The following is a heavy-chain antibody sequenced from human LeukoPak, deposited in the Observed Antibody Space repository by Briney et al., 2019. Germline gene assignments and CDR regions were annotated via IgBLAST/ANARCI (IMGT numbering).Heavy chain of an antibody. Sequence: GGSLRLSCAASGFIFSTYPMSWVRQAPGKGLEWVSAISGSGGSTYYADSVKGRFTISRDNSKNTLYLQMNSLRAEDTAVYYCARDDYVWGSYHHFDYWGQGTLVTVSS. V-gene: IGHV3-23*01. CDR1: GFIFSTYP. D-gene: IGHD3-16*02. J-gene: IGHJ4*02. CDR3: ARDDYVWGSYHHFDY. CDR2: ISGSGGST.